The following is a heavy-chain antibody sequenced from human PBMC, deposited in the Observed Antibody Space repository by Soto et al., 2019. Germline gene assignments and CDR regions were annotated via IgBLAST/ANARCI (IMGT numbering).Heavy chain of an antibody. CDR1: GGSFSRYA. CDR2: IIPVFGTA. J-gene: IGHJ1*01. V-gene: IGHV1-69*13. CDR3: ARGWNDFPH. D-gene: IGHD1-1*01. Sequence: SVKVACKASGGSFSRYAISRVRQAPGQGLECMGRIIPVFGTANYAQKFQGRVTINADESTSTVYMELSSLRSEDTAVYYCARGWNDFPHWGQGTLVTVSS.